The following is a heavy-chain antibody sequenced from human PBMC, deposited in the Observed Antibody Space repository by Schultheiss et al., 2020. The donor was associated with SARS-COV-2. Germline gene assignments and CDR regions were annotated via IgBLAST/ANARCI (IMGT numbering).Heavy chain of an antibody. CDR2: IIPILGIA. CDR3: ARDGSGYDSYFDY. D-gene: IGHD5-12*01. J-gene: IGHJ4*02. CDR1: GYTFTGYY. Sequence: SVKVSCKASGYTFTGYYMHWVRQAPGQGLEWMGRIIPILGIANYAQKFQGRVTITADKSTSTAYMELSSLRSEDTAVYYCARDGSGYDSYFDYWGQGTLVTVSS. V-gene: IGHV1-69*04.